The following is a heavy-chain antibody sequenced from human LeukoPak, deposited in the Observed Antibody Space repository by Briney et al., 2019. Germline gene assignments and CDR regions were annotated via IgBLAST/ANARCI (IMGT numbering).Heavy chain of an antibody. J-gene: IGHJ3*02. CDR1: GYSFTSYW. CDR2: IYPGDSDT. Sequence: GESLQISCKGSGYSFTSYWIGWVRQMPGKGPEWMGIIYPGDSDTRYSPSFQGQVTISADKSISTAYLQWSSLKASDTAMYYCARGIVIRGGSYQGAFDIWGQGTMVTVSS. D-gene: IGHD1-26*01. CDR3: ARGIVIRGGSYQGAFDI. V-gene: IGHV5-51*01.